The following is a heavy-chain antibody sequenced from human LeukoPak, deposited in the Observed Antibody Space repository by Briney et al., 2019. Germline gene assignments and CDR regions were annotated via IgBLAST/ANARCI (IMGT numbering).Heavy chain of an antibody. CDR1: GGSISSYY. Sequence: SETLSLTCTVSGGSISSYYWSWIRQPPGKGLEWIGYIYYSGSTNYNPSLKSRVTISVDTSKNQFSLKLSSATAADTAVYYCARGGSSGWNDAFDIWGQGTMVIVSS. V-gene: IGHV4-59*01. J-gene: IGHJ3*02. CDR3: ARGGSSGWNDAFDI. CDR2: IYYSGST. D-gene: IGHD6-19*01.